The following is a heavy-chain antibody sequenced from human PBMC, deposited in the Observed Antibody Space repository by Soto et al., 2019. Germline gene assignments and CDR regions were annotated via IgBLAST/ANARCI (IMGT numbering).Heavy chain of an antibody. CDR2: INPNSGGT. J-gene: IGHJ3*02. V-gene: IGHV1-2*04. Sequence: GASVKVSCKASGYTFTGYYMHWVRQAPGQGLEWMGWINPNSGGTNYAQKFQGWVTMTRDTSISTAYMELSRLRSDDTAVYYCARAPGVVTAIRYAFDIWGQGTMVTVSS. CDR3: ARAPGVVTAIRYAFDI. CDR1: GYTFTGYY. D-gene: IGHD2-21*02.